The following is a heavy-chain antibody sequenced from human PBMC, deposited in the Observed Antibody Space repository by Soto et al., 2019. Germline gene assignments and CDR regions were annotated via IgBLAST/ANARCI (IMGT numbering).Heavy chain of an antibody. CDR1: GGTFSNYA. CDR2: LIPIFGTT. Sequence: QVQLVQSGAEVKKPGSSVKVSCKASGGTFSNYALSWVRQAPGQGLEWMGDLIPIFGTTNNAQKFQGRVTITADEATSTAYMELSSLRSEDTAVYYCASRGEREYYDTSGYGWGQGTLVTVSS. D-gene: IGHD3-22*01. V-gene: IGHV1-69*12. J-gene: IGHJ1*01. CDR3: ASRGEREYYDTSGYG.